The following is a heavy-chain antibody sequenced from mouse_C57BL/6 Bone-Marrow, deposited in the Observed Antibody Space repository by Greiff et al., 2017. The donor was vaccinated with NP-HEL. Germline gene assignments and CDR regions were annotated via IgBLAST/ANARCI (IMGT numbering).Heavy chain of an antibody. V-gene: IGHV1-64*01. CDR2: IHPNSGST. CDR1: GYTFTSYW. D-gene: IGHD1-1*02. J-gene: IGHJ3*01. Sequence: QVQLQQPGAELVKPGASVKLSCKASGYTFTSYWMHWVKQRPGQGLEWIGMIHPNSGSTNYNEKFKSKATLTVDKSSSTAYMQLSSLTSEDPAVYYCARWWLPGRFAYWGQGTLVTVSA. CDR3: ARWWLPGRFAY.